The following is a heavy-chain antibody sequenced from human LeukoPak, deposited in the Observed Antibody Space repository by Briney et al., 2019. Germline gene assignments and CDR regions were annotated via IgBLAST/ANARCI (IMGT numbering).Heavy chain of an antibody. CDR2: VRKDTSEK. D-gene: IGHD3-10*01. Sequence: GGSLRLSCAASGFTFSNNWMTWVRQAPGKGLEWVASVRKDTSEKYYVDSVKGRFTISRDNAKNSLYLQMSSLRVEDTAVYYCASSSMVRGVPLDYWGQGTLVTVSS. CDR1: GFTFSNNW. V-gene: IGHV3-7*01. J-gene: IGHJ4*02. CDR3: ASSSMVRGVPLDY.